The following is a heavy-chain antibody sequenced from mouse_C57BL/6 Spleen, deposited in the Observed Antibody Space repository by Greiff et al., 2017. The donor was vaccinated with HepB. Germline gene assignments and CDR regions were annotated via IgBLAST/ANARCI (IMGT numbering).Heavy chain of an antibody. J-gene: IGHJ4*01. CDR1: GFTFSSYA. Sequence: EVQRVESGGGLVKPGGSLKLSCAASGFTFSSYAMSWVRQTPEKRLEWVATISDGGSYTYYPDNVKGRFTISRDNAKNNLYLQMSHLKSEDTAMYYCARDPQLGYAMDYWGQGTSVTVSS. CDR3: ARDPQLGYAMDY. V-gene: IGHV5-4*01. CDR2: ISDGGSYT.